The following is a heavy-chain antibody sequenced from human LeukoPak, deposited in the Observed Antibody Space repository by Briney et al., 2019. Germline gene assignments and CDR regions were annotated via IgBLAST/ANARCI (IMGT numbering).Heavy chain of an antibody. CDR1: GYSISSGYY. CDR2: IYYSGST. J-gene: IGHJ4*02. Sequence: SETLSLTCTVSGYSISSGYYWSWIRQPPGKGLEWIGYIYYSGSTYYNPSLKSRVTISVDTSKNQFSLKLSSVTAADTAVYYCAREYDFWSGYLNWGQGTLVTVSS. V-gene: IGHV4-30-4*08. CDR3: AREYDFWSGYLN. D-gene: IGHD3-3*01.